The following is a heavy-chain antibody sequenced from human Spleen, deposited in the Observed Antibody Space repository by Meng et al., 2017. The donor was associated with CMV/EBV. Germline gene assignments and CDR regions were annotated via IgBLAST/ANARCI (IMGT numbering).Heavy chain of an antibody. CDR3: AKVEGYDFWSGYYEVYGMDV. D-gene: IGHD3-3*01. CDR1: GFTVSSNY. J-gene: IGHJ6*02. CDR2: IYSGGST. V-gene: IGHV3-53*01. Sequence: GESLKISCAASGFTVSSNYMSWVRQAPGKGLEWVSVIYSGGSTYYADSVKGRFTISRDNSKNTLYLQMNSLRAEDTAVYYCAKVEGYDFWSGYYEVYGMDVWSQGTTVTVSS.